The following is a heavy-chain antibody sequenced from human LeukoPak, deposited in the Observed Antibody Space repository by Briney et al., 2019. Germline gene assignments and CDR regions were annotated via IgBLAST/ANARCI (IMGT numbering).Heavy chain of an antibody. V-gene: IGHV3-43*02. D-gene: IGHD1-26*01. Sequence: GGSLRLSCAASGFTFDDYAMHWVRQAPGKGLEWVSLISGDGGSTYYADSVKGRITISRDNSKNSLYLQMNSLRTEDTAVYYCAKDMGEWGVDYWGQGTLVTVSS. CDR2: ISGDGGST. CDR1: GFTFDDYA. CDR3: AKDMGEWGVDY. J-gene: IGHJ4*02.